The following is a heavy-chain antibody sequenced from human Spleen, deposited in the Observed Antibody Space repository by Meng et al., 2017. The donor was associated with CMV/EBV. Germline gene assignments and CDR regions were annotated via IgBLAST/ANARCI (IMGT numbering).Heavy chain of an antibody. V-gene: IGHV4-34*01. CDR3: ARGTSARAFGVARDLDY. J-gene: IGHJ4*02. Sequence: QVQLKKWGAGLLKPSGTRSPTCAVNGGYFMGYYWSWIRQPAGKGLEWIGEINHSGSTNYNPSLKSRVTISVDTSKNQFSLKLSSVTAADTAVYYCARGTSARAFGVARDLDYWGQGTLVTVSS. CDR2: INHSGST. CDR1: GGYFMGYY. D-gene: IGHD3-3*01.